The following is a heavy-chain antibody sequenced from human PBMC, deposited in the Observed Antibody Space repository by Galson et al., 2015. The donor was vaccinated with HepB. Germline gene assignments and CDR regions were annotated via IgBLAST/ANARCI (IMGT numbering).Heavy chain of an antibody. CDR3: ARDGGIAVAGTWWFNP. CDR2: ISSSSDYI. CDR1: GFTFSHYN. V-gene: IGHV3-21*06. J-gene: IGHJ5*02. Sequence: SLRLSCAASGFTFSHYNMNWVRQTPGKGLEWVSSISSSSDYIYYADSVKGRFTISRDNAKNSLHLQMNSMRVDDTAVYYCARDGGIAVAGTWWFNPWGQGTLGTVSS. D-gene: IGHD6-19*01.